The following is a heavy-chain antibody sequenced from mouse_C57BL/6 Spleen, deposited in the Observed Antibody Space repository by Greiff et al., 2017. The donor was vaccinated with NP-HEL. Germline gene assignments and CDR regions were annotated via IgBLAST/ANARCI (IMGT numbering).Heavy chain of an antibody. V-gene: IGHV1-52*01. J-gene: IGHJ1*03. CDR2: IDPSDSDT. CDR1: GYTFTSYW. Sequence: QVQLQQPGAELVRPGSSVKLSCKASGYTFTSYWMHWVKQRPIQGLEWIGNIDPSDSDTHYNHKFKDKATLTVDKSSSTAYMQLSSLTSEDSAVYYCARWATVVASRYFDVWGTGTTVTVSS. D-gene: IGHD1-1*01. CDR3: ARWATVVASRYFDV.